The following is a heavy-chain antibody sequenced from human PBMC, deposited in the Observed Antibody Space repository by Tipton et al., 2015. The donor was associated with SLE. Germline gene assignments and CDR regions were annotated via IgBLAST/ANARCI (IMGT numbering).Heavy chain of an antibody. V-gene: IGHV4-34*01. D-gene: IGHD1-1*01. CDR2: IYYSGST. CDR3: ARETTD. J-gene: IGHJ1*01. CDR1: GGSFSGYY. Sequence: TLSLTCAVYGGSFSGYYWSWIRQPPGKGLEWIGNIYYSGSTSYNPSLKSRVAIAVDTSKNQFSLKMSSMTAADTAVYYCARETTDWGQGTLVTVSS.